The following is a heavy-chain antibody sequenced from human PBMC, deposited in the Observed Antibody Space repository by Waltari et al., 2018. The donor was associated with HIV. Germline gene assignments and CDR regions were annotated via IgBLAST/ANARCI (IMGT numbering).Heavy chain of an antibody. V-gene: IGHV1-2*02. Sequence: QAQLVQSGAEVKKPGASIKVSCNTSGFSFTGFYLHWVRQAPGQGLEWMGWMNPGTGGTKYARNFQGRVTMTRDTSINTAYVELSRLTSDDTAVYFCARGYPHFDYWGQGTLVTVSS. CDR1: GFSFTGFY. CDR2: MNPGTGGT. CDR3: ARGYPHFDY. J-gene: IGHJ4*02. D-gene: IGHD5-18*01.